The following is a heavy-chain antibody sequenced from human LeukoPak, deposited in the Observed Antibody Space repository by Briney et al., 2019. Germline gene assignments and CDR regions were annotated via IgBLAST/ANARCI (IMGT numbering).Heavy chain of an antibody. J-gene: IGHJ5*02. CDR2: ISAYNGNT. D-gene: IGHD3-3*01. CDR3: AREAVTIFGLVRTQTTKRPHRFDP. V-gene: IGHV1-18*01. Sequence: ASVTVSCKASGYTFTSYGISWVRQAPGQGLEWMGWISAYNGNTNYAQKLQGRVTMTTDTSTSTAYMELSSLRSEDTAVYYCAREAVTIFGLVRTQTTKRPHRFDPWGQGTLVTVSS. CDR1: GYTFTSYG.